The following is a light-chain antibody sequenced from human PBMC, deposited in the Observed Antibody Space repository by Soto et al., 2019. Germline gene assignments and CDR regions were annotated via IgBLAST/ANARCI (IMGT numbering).Light chain of an antibody. V-gene: IGKV3-20*01. CDR2: DAS. J-gene: IGKJ2*01. CDR3: QQYGSSPYT. Sequence: EIVLTQSPGTLSSSPGERATLSCRASQSVSNSYLAWYQQKPGQAPRLLIYDASSRATGIPDRFSGSGSGADFTLTISRLEPEDLAVYYCQQYGSSPYTFGLGTKLQIK. CDR1: QSVSNSY.